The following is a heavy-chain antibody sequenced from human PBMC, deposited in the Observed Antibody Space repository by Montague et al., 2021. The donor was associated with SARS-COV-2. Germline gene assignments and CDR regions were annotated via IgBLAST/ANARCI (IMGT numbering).Heavy chain of an antibody. V-gene: IGHV4-39*01. D-gene: IGHD2-15*01. CDR1: GGSISSSIYY. J-gene: IGHJ3*02. Sequence: SETLSLTCTVSGGSISSSIYYWGWIREPPGKGLEWIGSIYYSGSNYYNPSLKSRVTISVDTSKNQFSLKLTSVTTADTAVYYCARWKLYCSGCSCYSNRFDTWGQGTMVTVSS. CDR2: IYYSGSN. CDR3: ARWKLYCSGCSCYSNRFDT.